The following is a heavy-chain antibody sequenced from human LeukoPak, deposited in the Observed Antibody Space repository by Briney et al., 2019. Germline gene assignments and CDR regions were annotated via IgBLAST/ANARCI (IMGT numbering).Heavy chain of an antibody. CDR3: ARGPTYQPIDY. CDR1: GDSISSSNSY. J-gene: IGHJ4*02. V-gene: IGHV4-39*02. D-gene: IGHD2-2*01. Sequence: PSETLSLTCTVSGDSISSSNSYWGWIRQPPGKGLEWIASIHYSETAYYNPSLKSRVTISVDTSKNDSSLKLSSVTAADTAVYYCARGPTYQPIDYWGQGTLVTVSS. CDR2: IHYSETA.